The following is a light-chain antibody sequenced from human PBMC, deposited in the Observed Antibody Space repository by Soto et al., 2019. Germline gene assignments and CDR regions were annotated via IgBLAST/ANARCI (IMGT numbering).Light chain of an antibody. Sequence: VMTQSPATLSVSPGETATLSCRASQSIRSYLAWYQQKPGQAPRLLIYGASMRATGVPTRFSGRGSGTEFTLTISSLQSEDFAVYYCQHYNNWPPDYTFGQGTKVEIK. J-gene: IGKJ2*01. CDR2: GAS. CDR3: QHYNNWPPDYT. V-gene: IGKV3-15*01. CDR1: QSIRSY.